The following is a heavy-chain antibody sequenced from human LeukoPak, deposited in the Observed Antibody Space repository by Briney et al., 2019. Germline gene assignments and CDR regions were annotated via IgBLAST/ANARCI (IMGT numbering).Heavy chain of an antibody. J-gene: IGHJ4*02. CDR1: GGSITSSY. CDR3: ARARYGSTSCPYYFDY. CDR2: FYYSGST. D-gene: IGHD2-2*01. Sequence: SETLSLTCTVSGGSITSSYWSWIRQSPGKGLELIGFFYYSGSTNYNPSLKSRVTISLDTSKNQFSLKMTSVTAADTAVYYCARARYGSTSCPYYFDYWGPGTLVTVSS. V-gene: IGHV4-59*13.